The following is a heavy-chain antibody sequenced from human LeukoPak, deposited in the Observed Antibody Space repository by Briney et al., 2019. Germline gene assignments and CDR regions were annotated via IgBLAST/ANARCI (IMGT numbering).Heavy chain of an antibody. Sequence: SGPTLVKPIQTLTLTCTFSGFSLSTSGVGVGWIRQPPGKALEWLALIYWDDDKRYSPSLKSRLTITKDTSKNQVVLTMTNMDPVDTATYYCAHVFWFGEFLTYDAFDIWGQGTMVTVSS. CDR2: IYWDDDK. D-gene: IGHD3-10*01. V-gene: IGHV2-5*02. CDR1: GFSLSTSGVG. CDR3: AHVFWFGEFLTYDAFDI. J-gene: IGHJ3*02.